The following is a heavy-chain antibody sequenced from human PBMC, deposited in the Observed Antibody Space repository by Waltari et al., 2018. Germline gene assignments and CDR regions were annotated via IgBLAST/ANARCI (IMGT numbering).Heavy chain of an antibody. V-gene: IGHV3-21*01. J-gene: IGHJ4*02. D-gene: IGHD2-15*01. Sequence: EVNLVESGVGLVRPGGSLSLSSETSGCTFNPPPINWVRQAPGKGLEWVSLISSTGTYTFYADSVKGRFSISRDNAQTSVYLQLNSLKVEDTAVYYCARAGRNGYSYLDYWGQGTLVTVST. CDR2: ISSTGTYT. CDR1: GCTFNPPP. CDR3: ARAGRNGYSYLDY.